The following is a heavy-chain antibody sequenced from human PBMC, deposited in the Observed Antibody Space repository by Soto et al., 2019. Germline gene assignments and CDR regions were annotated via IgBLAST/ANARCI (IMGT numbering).Heavy chain of an antibody. J-gene: IGHJ3*01. CDR2: VSGSSSYI. V-gene: IGHV3-21*06. CDR3: ARDLRGHYGP. D-gene: IGHD4-17*01. CDR1: GFNFRNFN. Sequence: PGGSLRLSCEVSGFNFRNFNMIWVRQAPGKGLEWVSSVSGSSSYIYYADSVKGRFTVSRDNANNLVFLQMSGLRPEDTAMYYCARDLRGHYGPWGQGTMVTVSS.